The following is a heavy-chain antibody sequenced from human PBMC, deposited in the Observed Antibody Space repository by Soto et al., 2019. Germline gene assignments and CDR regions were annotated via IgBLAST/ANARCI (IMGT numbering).Heavy chain of an antibody. CDR1: GGSISSYY. V-gene: IGHV4-59*08. Sequence: QVQLQESGPGLVKPSETLSLTCTVSGGSISSYYWTWVRQSPGKGLEWIGYVYYTGSTNYNPSLKSRVTISIDTSKTQFSLKLRSVTAADTAVYYCARQRYDIVTGYYNYGMDVWGQGATVTVSS. J-gene: IGHJ6*02. D-gene: IGHD3-9*01. CDR3: ARQRYDIVTGYYNYGMDV. CDR2: VYYTGST.